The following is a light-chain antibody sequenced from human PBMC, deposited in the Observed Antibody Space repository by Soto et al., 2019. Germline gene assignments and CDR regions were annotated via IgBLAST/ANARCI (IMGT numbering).Light chain of an antibody. CDR1: SRDVGGYTY. CDR3: RSSAADKNPYV. CDR2: EVN. Sequence: QSVLTQPPSASGSTGQSVTISCTGTSRDVGGYTYVSWYQQHPGKAPKLLIFEVNKRPSGVPDRFSGSKSGNTASLTVSGLQAEDERDYYCRSSAADKNPYVFGTGTKVTVL. J-gene: IGLJ1*01. V-gene: IGLV2-8*01.